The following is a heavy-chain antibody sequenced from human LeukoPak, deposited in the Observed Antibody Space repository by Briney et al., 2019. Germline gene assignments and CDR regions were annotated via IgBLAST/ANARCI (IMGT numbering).Heavy chain of an antibody. CDR1: GFTFAEYP. Sequence: PGGSLRLSCAASGFTFAEYPMHWVRQAPGKGLEWVSLISWNGARIHYGDSVKGRFTISRDNSKNSLYLQMNSLRTEDTALYYCVKDLVAASENVRGWYPMDYWGQGTLVTVSS. J-gene: IGHJ4*02. CDR3: VKDLVAASENVRGWYPMDY. V-gene: IGHV3-43*01. CDR2: ISWNGARI. D-gene: IGHD6-19*01.